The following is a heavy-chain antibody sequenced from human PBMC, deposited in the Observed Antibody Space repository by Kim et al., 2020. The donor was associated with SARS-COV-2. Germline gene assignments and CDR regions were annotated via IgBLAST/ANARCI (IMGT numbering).Heavy chain of an antibody. CDR1: GFTFTNYA. Sequence: WGSLRLSCASSGFTFTNYAMTWVRQAPGKGLQWVASINTGSAGTYYADSVKGRFTISRDYSKNMLYLQMNSLRADDTAVDYDAKREGIYSNTPKGVWGLG. J-gene: IGHJ6*02. V-gene: IGHV3-23*01. D-gene: IGHD6-13*01. CDR3: AKREGIYSNTPKGV. CDR2: INTGSAGT.